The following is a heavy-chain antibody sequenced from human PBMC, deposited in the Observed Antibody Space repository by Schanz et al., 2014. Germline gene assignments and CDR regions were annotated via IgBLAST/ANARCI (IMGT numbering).Heavy chain of an antibody. Sequence: QVQLVQSGAEVKKPGVSVKVSCKASGYTFTSYDINWVRQATGQGLEWMGWMNSKTGNTGYAQRFQGRVTMTRNTSITTAYLEWSSLRAGDTAVYYCTKGRAFGRWGQGTLVTVSS. CDR3: TKGRAFGR. CDR1: GYTFTSYD. CDR2: MNSKTGNT. J-gene: IGHJ4*02. D-gene: IGHD3-10*01. V-gene: IGHV1-8*01.